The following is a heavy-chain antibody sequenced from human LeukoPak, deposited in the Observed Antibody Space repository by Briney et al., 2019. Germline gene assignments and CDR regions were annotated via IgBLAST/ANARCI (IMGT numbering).Heavy chain of an antibody. V-gene: IGHV4-4*07. CDR3: ARGIYGDYGLGY. CDR2: IYTSGSA. Sequence: SETLSLXCSVSGGSISSYYWSWIRQPAGKGLEWIGRIYTSGSANYNPSLKNRVTMSLDTSKNEFSLKLSSVTAADTAVYFCARGIYGDYGLGYWGQGTLVTVSS. CDR1: GGSISSYY. D-gene: IGHD4-17*01. J-gene: IGHJ4*02.